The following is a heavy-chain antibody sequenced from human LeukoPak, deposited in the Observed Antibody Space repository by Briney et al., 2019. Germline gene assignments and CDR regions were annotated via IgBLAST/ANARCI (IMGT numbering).Heavy chain of an antibody. CDR3: AREATSSSGWYIDY. Sequence: GGSLRLSCAASGFTFTRYAMKWVRQAPGKGREWVSTISGPGDNTYYADSVKGRFTISRDNSKNTESLQMNSLRAGDTAVYYCAREATSSSGWYIDYWGQGTLVAVSS. CDR1: GFTFTRYA. D-gene: IGHD6-25*01. CDR2: ISGPGDNT. J-gene: IGHJ4*02. V-gene: IGHV3-23*01.